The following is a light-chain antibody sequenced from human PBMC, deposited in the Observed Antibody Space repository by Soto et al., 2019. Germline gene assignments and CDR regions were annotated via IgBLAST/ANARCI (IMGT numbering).Light chain of an antibody. CDR1: SSDVGGYNY. CDR3: CSYAGSYTFV. V-gene: IGLV2-11*01. Sequence: QSVLTQPRSVSGSPGQSVTISCTGTSSDVGGYNYVSWYQQHPGKAPKLMIYDVSKRPSGVPDRFSGSKSGNTASLTISGLQAEDEADYYCCSYAGSYTFVFGGGTKGTVL. J-gene: IGLJ2*01. CDR2: DVS.